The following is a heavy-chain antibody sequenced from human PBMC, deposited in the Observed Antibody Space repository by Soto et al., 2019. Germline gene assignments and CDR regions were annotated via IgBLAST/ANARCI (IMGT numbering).Heavy chain of an antibody. CDR2: IHRGGT. CDR3: AKASHNAETEYCSRTSCAAEYFHH. V-gene: IGHV3-23*01. D-gene: IGHD2-2*01. J-gene: IGHJ1*01. Sequence: EVQLLESGGGLVQPGGSLRLSCVASGFTFSNYAMSWVRQAPGKGLEWVSSIHRGGTFYADSVKGRFTISRDNSNNMLYLQMNSLRAEDTAIYYCAKASHNAETEYCSRTSCAAEYFHHWGQGTLVTVSS. CDR1: GFTFSNYA.